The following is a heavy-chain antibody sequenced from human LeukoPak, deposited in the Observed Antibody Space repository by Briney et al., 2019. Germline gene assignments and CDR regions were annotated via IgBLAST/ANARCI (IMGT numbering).Heavy chain of an antibody. V-gene: IGHV4-34*01. CDR2: INHSGST. CDR3: ARRRYFDS. J-gene: IGHJ4*02. CDR1: GGSFSGYY. Sequence: SETLSITCAVYGGSFSGYYWSWIRQPPGKGLEWIGEINHSGSTNYNPSLKSRVTISVDTSKNQFFLKLSSVTAADTAVYYCARRRYFDSWGQGTLVTVSS.